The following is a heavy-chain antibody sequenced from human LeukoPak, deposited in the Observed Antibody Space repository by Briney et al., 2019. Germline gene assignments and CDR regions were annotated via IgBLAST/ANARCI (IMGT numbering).Heavy chain of an antibody. CDR3: AKDRFDYDSSGYPYDI. J-gene: IGHJ3*02. D-gene: IGHD3-22*01. V-gene: IGHV3-21*01. CDR1: GFRFSIYN. CDR2: ISGSSSQV. Sequence: GGSLRLSCEASGFRFSIYNMNWVRLAPGKGLEWVSSISGSSSQVWCADSVKGRFTSSRDNAKNSLYLQMSSLRVEDTAVYFCAKDRFDYDSSGYPYDIWGQGTMVTVSS.